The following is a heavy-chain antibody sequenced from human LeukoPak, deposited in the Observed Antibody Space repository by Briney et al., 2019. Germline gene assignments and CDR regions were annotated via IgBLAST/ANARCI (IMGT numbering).Heavy chain of an antibody. J-gene: IGHJ4*02. CDR3: ARDKPPYSGSYYDSLDY. CDR1: GFTFNSHW. CDR2: IKQDGSEK. D-gene: IGHD1-26*01. Sequence: PGGSLRLSCAASGFTFNSHWMSWVRQAPGKGLEWVAKIKQDGSEKHYVDSVKGRFTISRDNSKNTLYLQMNSLRAEDTAVYYCARDKPPYSGSYYDSLDYWGQGTLVTVSS. V-gene: IGHV3-7*01.